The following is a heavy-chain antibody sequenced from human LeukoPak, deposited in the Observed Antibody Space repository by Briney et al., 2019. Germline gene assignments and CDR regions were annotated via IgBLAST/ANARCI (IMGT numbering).Heavy chain of an antibody. V-gene: IGHV3-23*01. CDR3: AKADATIGGAFDT. D-gene: IGHD3-16*01. J-gene: IGHJ3*02. Sequence: GGSLRLSCAASRFIFRNYAMSWVRRAPGRGLEWLSIISGTADSKYYADSVKGRFTISRDNPRSTLYLEMNILRAEDTAVYYCAKADATIGGAFDTWGQGTMVIVSS. CDR1: RFIFRNYA. CDR2: ISGTADSK.